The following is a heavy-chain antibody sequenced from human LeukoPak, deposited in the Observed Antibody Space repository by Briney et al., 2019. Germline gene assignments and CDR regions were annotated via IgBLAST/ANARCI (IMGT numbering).Heavy chain of an antibody. Sequence: GGSLRLSCAASGFTFSSYTMNWVRQAPGKGLEWVSPISSSSSYIYYADSVKGRFTISRDNAKNSLYLQMNSQRAEDTAVYYCARDRNYDYIWGSYRPDYFDYWGQGTLVTVSS. D-gene: IGHD3-16*02. J-gene: IGHJ4*02. V-gene: IGHV3-21*01. CDR3: ARDRNYDYIWGSYRPDYFDY. CDR1: GFTFSSYT. CDR2: ISSSSSYI.